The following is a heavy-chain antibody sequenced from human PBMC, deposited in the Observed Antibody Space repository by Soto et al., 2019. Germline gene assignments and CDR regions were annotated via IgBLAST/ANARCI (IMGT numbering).Heavy chain of an antibody. J-gene: IGHJ5*02. CDR2: IYYSGST. D-gene: IGHD3-10*01. Sequence: SETLSLTCTVSDGSISSYYWSWIRQPPGKGLEWIGYIYYSGSTDHNPSLKSRVTISVDTSKNQFSLKLSSVTAADTAVYYCARYVAYYYGSGSYHPPRPWFDAWGQGTLVTVSS. CDR3: ARYVAYYYGSGSYHPPRPWFDA. CDR1: DGSISSYY. V-gene: IGHV4-59*08.